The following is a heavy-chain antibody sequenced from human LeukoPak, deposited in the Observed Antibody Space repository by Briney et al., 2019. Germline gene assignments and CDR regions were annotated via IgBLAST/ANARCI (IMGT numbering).Heavy chain of an antibody. CDR2: INHSGST. CDR3: ARDRVLPWFGEHNWFDP. D-gene: IGHD3-10*01. CDR1: GGSFSGYY. J-gene: IGHJ5*02. V-gene: IGHV4-34*01. Sequence: SETLSLTYAVYGGSFSGYYWGWIRQPPGKGLEWIGEINHSGSTNYNPSLKSRVTISVDTSKDQFSLKLSSVTAADTAVYYCARDRVLPWFGEHNWFDPWGQGTLVTVSS.